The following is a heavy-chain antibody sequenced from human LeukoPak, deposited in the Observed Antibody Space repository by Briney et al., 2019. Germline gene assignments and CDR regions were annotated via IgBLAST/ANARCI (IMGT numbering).Heavy chain of an antibody. CDR1: GFTFSSYE. Sequence: GGSLRLSCAASGFTFSSYEMNWVRQAPGKGLEWVSYISSSGSTIYYADSVKGRFTISRDNAKNSLYLQMNSLRAEDTAVYYCTKHVPYSGGFDPWGQGTLVTVSS. CDR2: ISSSGSTI. J-gene: IGHJ5*02. V-gene: IGHV3-48*03. D-gene: IGHD2-15*01. CDR3: TKHVPYSGGFDP.